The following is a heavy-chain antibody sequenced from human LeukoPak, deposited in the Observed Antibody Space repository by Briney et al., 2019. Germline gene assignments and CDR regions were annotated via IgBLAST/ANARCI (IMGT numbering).Heavy chain of an antibody. D-gene: IGHD3-10*01. CDR2: INSSAGST. CDR1: GYTFTNYY. V-gene: IGHV1-46*01. Sequence: ASVKVSCKASGYTFTNYYMHWVRQAPGQGLEWMGIINSSAGSTSYAQKFQGRVTMTRDTSTSTAYMELSSLRSEDTAVYFCARGGASGSFDYWGQGTLVTVSS. CDR3: ARGGASGSFDY. J-gene: IGHJ4*02.